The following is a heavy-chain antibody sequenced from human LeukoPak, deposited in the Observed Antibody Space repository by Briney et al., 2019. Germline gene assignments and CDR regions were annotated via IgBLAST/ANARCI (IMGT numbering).Heavy chain of an antibody. CDR1: GISFRSYA. Sequence: GGSLRLSCAASGISFRSYAMHWVRQAPGKGLEWVAVISYDGSNKYYADSVKGRFTISRDNSKNTLYLQMNSLRAEDTAVYYCARDIYFDYWGQGTLVTVSS. V-gene: IGHV3-30-3*01. J-gene: IGHJ4*02. CDR3: ARDIYFDY. CDR2: ISYDGSNK.